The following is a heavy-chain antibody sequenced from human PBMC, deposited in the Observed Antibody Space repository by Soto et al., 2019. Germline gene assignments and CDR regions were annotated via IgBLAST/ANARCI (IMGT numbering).Heavy chain of an antibody. CDR1: GDSISSAY. J-gene: IGHJ6*03. CDR2: ISHSGST. Sequence: SKTLSLTCTVSGDSISSAYWGWIRQPPGKGLEWIGDISHSGSTHYNPSLKSRVTISVDMSKNQFSLKLSSVTAADTAVYYCARSAYYYYMDVWGKGTTVTVSS. CDR3: ARSAYYYYMDV. V-gene: IGHV4-59*08.